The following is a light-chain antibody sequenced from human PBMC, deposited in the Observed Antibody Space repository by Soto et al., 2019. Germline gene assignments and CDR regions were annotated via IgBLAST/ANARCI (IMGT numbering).Light chain of an antibody. CDR3: QQYGRSSWT. J-gene: IGKJ1*01. V-gene: IGKV3-20*01. CDR1: QSVNSN. Sequence: EIMMTQSPVTLSVSPGERATLSCRASQSVNSNLAWYQQKSGQAPRLLIYGASNRATGIPDRFSGSGSGTDFTLTISRLEPEDFAVYYCQQYGRSSWTFGQGTKVDIK. CDR2: GAS.